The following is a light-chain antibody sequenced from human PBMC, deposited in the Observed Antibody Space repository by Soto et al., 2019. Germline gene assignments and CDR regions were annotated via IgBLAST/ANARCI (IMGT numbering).Light chain of an antibody. CDR1: QSLTTRY. J-gene: IGKJ5*01. CDR2: GAS. V-gene: IGKV3-20*01. Sequence: EIVLTQSPGTLSLFPGERATLSCRASQSLTTRYFAWYQQKPGQAPRLLIYGASSRATGIPDRFSGSGSGADFHLTISRLEPEVFAVYSCQQYGSSPTFGQGTRLEMK. CDR3: QQYGSSPT.